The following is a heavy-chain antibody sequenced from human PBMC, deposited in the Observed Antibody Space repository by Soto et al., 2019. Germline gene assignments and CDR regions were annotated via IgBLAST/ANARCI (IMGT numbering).Heavy chain of an antibody. CDR2: IYYSGST. V-gene: IGHV4-30-4*01. Sequence: QVQLQESGPGLVKPSQTVSLTCTVSGGSISSSHYYWSWIRQPPGKGLEWIGYIYYSGSTYYNPSLKSRVTISVDTSKNQFSLKLSTVTAADTAVYYCAREAVTRGFDYWGQGTLVTVSS. CDR1: GGSISSSHYY. D-gene: IGHD4-17*01. CDR3: AREAVTRGFDY. J-gene: IGHJ4*02.